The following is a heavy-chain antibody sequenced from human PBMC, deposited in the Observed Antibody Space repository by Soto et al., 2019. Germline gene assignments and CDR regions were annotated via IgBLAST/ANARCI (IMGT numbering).Heavy chain of an antibody. CDR3: ARGRKELVLAYYNYYGMDV. Sequence: QVQLQQWGAGLLKPSETLSLTCAVYGGSFSGYYWSWIRQPPGKGLEWIGENNHSGSTNYNPSLKSRGTISVDTSKNQFSLKLTSVTAADTAVYYCARGRKELVLAYYNYYGMDVWGQGTTVTVSS. J-gene: IGHJ6*02. V-gene: IGHV4-34*01. CDR2: NNHSGST. CDR1: GGSFSGYY. D-gene: IGHD6-13*01.